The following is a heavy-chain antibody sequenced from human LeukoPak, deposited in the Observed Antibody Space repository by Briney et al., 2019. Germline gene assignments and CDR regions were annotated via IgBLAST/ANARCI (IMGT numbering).Heavy chain of an antibody. D-gene: IGHD7-27*01. CDR3: AKDRSNWGLTWLDP. CDR2: ISGSGGST. CDR1: GFTFSSYA. Sequence: GGSLRLSCAASGFTFSSYAMSWVRQAPGKGLEWVSAISGSGGSTYYADSVKGRFTISRDNSNNTLYLQMNSLRAEDTAVYYCAKDRSNWGLTWLDPWGQGTLVTVSS. J-gene: IGHJ5*02. V-gene: IGHV3-23*01.